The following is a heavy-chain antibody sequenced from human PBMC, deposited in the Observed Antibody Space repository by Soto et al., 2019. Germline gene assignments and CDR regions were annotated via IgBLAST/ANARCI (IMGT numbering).Heavy chain of an antibody. CDR2: ISTYGRDK. V-gene: IGHV3-30*18. Sequence: WGSLRLSCAASGLTYSNYGMHWVRQAPGKGLEWVAIISTYGRDKYYVDSVKGRFTISRDNSENTLYLQMNSLREEDTAVYYCAKGVPLYSEGHEHWGKGNLVIVSA. CDR3: AKGVPLYSEGHEH. D-gene: IGHD2-2*02. J-gene: IGHJ1*01. CDR1: GLTYSNYG.